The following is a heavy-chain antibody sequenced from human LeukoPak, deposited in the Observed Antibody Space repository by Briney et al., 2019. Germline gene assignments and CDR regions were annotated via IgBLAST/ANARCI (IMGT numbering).Heavy chain of an antibody. CDR2: INPIFGTA. D-gene: IGHD6-13*01. CDR3: ARTRSGSSSWYKSAAFDI. Sequence: ASVKVSCKAAGGTVSSYAISWVRQAPGQGLEWMGGINPIFGTANYAQQFTGRVTITADKSTRKAYMELSSLRYEATAVYYCARTRSGSSSWYKSAAFDIWGQGTMVTVSS. J-gene: IGHJ3*02. CDR1: GGTVSSYA. V-gene: IGHV1-69*06.